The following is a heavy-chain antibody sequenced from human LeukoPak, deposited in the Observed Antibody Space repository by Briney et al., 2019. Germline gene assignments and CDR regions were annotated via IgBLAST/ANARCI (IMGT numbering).Heavy chain of an antibody. J-gene: IGHJ4*02. Sequence: SETLSLTCAVYGGSFSGYYWSWIRQPPGKGLEWIGEINHSGSTNYNPSLKSRVTISVDTSKNQFSLKLSSATAADTAVYYCARGEWLRSDDYWGQGTLVTVSS. V-gene: IGHV4-34*01. CDR2: INHSGST. CDR1: GGSFSGYY. CDR3: ARGEWLRSDDY. D-gene: IGHD5-12*01.